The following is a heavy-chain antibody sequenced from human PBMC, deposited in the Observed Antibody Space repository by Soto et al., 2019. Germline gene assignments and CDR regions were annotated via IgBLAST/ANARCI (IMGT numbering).Heavy chain of an antibody. CDR3: ARDGYSSGWYFPGPYY. D-gene: IGHD6-19*01. V-gene: IGHV3-30-3*01. Sequence: GGSLRLSCAASGFTFSSYAMHWVRQAPGKGLEWVAVISYDGSNKYYADSVKGRFTISRDNSKNTLYLQMNSLRAEDTAVYYCARDGYSSGWYFPGPYYWGQGTLVSVSS. J-gene: IGHJ4*02. CDR1: GFTFSSYA. CDR2: ISYDGSNK.